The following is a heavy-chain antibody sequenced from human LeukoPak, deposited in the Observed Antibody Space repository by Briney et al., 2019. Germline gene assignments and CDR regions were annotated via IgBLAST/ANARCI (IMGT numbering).Heavy chain of an antibody. J-gene: IGHJ4*02. CDR3: AGHPNRLGATGGVDY. V-gene: IGHV5-51*01. CDR2: IYPGDSDT. CDR1: GYSFTTYW. Sequence: GESLKISCKGSGYSFTTYWIGWVRQMPGKGLEWMGIIYPGDSDTTYSPSFQGQVTISADKSISTAYLQWSSLKASDTAMYYCAGHPNRLGATGGVDYWGQGTLVTVSS. D-gene: IGHD1-26*01.